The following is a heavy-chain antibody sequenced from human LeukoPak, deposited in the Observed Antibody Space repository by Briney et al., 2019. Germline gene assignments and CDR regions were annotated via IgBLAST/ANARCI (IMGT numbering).Heavy chain of an antibody. CDR2: IWYDGSNK. J-gene: IGHJ4*02. V-gene: IGHV3-33*06. Sequence: PGGSLRLSCAASGFTFSSYGMHWVRQAPGKGLEWVAVIWYDGSNKYYADSVKGRFTISRDNSKNTLYLQMNSLKAEDTAVYYCVKFVGAKGYWGQGTLVTVSS. CDR1: GFTFSSYG. D-gene: IGHD1-26*01. CDR3: VKFVGAKGY.